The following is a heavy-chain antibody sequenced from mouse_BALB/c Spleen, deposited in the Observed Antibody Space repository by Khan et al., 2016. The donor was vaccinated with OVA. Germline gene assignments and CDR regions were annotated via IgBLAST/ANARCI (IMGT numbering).Heavy chain of an antibody. D-gene: IGHD2-14*01. CDR3: GTAYSRYDDYYAMDY. V-gene: IGHV2-6-4*01. CDR1: GFSLSRYN. J-gene: IGHJ4*01. CDR2: IWGGGGT. Sequence: QVQLKQSGPGLVAPSQSLSITCTVSGFSLSRYNIHWVRQPPGKGLEWLGMIWGGGGTDYNSTHISRLSISKDNSKSQAFLQMNSLQTDDTAMYYWGTAYSRYDDYYAMDYGGKGTSVTVSS.